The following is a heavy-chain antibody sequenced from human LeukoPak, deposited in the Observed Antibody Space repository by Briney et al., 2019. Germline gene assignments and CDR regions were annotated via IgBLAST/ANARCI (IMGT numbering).Heavy chain of an antibody. V-gene: IGHV3-49*01. CDR1: GFSFGDYT. D-gene: IGHD1-20*01. Sequence: GGSLRLSCTTSGFSFGDYTLSWFRQAPGKGLEWVGFIKSRTYGGTPEYAASVKGRFTISRDGSTSIAYLQMNSLKTEDTGVYYCSRGPAADITGWFDPWGQGTLVTVSS. CDR3: SRGPAADITGWFDP. J-gene: IGHJ5*02. CDR2: IKSRTYGGTP.